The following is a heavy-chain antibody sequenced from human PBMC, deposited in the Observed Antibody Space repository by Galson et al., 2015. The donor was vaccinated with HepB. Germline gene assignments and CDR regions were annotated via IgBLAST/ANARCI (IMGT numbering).Heavy chain of an antibody. CDR3: ARTRGGDY. J-gene: IGHJ4*02. CDR1: GFTFSSYS. CDR2: IKKDGSEK. D-gene: IGHD3-10*01. Sequence: LRLSCAASGFTFSSYSMSWVRQAPGKGLEWVANIKKDGSEKYYVDSVKGRFTISRDNAKNSLYLQMNSLRAEDTAVYYCARTRGGDYWGQGTLVTVSS. V-gene: IGHV3-7*01.